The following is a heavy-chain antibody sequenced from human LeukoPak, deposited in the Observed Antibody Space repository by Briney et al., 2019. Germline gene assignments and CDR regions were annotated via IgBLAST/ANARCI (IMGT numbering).Heavy chain of an antibody. CDR2: IYYSGST. CDR3: ATTLAYCGGVCIDAFDI. V-gene: IGHV4-59*12. CDR1: GGSISSYY. D-gene: IGHD2-21*02. J-gene: IGHJ3*02. Sequence: PSETLSLTCTVSGGSISSYYWSWIRQPPGKGLEWIGSIYYSGSTYYNPSLKSRVTISVDTSKNQFSLKLSSVTAADTAVYYCATTLAYCGGVCIDAFDIWGQGTMVTVSS.